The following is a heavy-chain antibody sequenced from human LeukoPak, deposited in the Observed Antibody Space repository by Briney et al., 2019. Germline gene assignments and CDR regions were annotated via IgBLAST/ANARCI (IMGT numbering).Heavy chain of an antibody. CDR3: AYGYNYGYDY. V-gene: IGHV4-34*01. J-gene: IGHJ4*02. Sequence: SETLSLTCAVNGGSFSGYYWSWIRQPPGKGLEWIGEINRSGSTNYNPSLTSRVTISVDTSKNQFSLKLSSVTAADTAVYYCAYGYNYGYDYWGQGTLVTVSS. D-gene: IGHD5-18*01. CDR1: GGSFSGYY. CDR2: INRSGST.